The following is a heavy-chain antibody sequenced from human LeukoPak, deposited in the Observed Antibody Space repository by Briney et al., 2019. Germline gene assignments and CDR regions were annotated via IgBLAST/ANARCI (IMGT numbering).Heavy chain of an antibody. J-gene: IGHJ4*02. CDR3: ATKQWLAPPPDS. Sequence: GGSLRLSCAASGFTFSKYWMLWVRQAPGKGLESVSRINTDGTVTTYADSVKGRFTVSRDYADNTMFLQLNSVRDVDTAVYYCATKQWLAPPPDSWGQGTPVTVSS. CDR2: INTDGTVT. D-gene: IGHD6-19*01. CDR1: GFTFSKYW. V-gene: IGHV3-74*01.